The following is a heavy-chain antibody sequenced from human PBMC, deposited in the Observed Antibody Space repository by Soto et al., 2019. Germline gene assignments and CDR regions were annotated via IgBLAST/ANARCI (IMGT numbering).Heavy chain of an antibody. D-gene: IGHD3-3*02. CDR3: VSPKIAFYNWFDP. CDR2: VYYTGIR. CDR1: GGSSSITAYY. Sequence: SETMSLTCTVSGGSSSITAYYWGWIRQPPGKGLEWIGSVYYTGIRYSNPSLKSRVTISVDTSKNQFSLKLSSVTAADTAVYYCVSPKIAFYNWFDPWGQGTLVTVSS. J-gene: IGHJ5*02. V-gene: IGHV4-39*01.